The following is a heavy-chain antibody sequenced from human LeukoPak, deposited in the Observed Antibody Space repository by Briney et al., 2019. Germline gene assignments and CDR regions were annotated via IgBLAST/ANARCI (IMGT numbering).Heavy chain of an antibody. CDR3: AKDIDGVVRAFDI. D-gene: IGHD4-23*01. J-gene: IGHJ3*02. CDR2: ISWNSGSI. Sequence: GRSLRLSCAASGFTFDDYAKHWVRRAPGKGLEWVSGISWNSGSIGYADSMKGRFTISRDNAKNSLYLQMNSLRAEDTALYYCAKDIDGVVRAFDIWGQGTMVTVSS. V-gene: IGHV3-9*01. CDR1: GFTFDDYA.